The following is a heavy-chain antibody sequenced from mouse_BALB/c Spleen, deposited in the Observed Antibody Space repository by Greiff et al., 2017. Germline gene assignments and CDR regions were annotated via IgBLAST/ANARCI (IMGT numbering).Heavy chain of an antibody. V-gene: IGHV14-3*02. CDR1: GFNIKDTY. CDR2: IDPANGNT. D-gene: IGHD2-4*01. Sequence: VQLKQSGAELVKPGASVKLSCTASGFNIKDTYMHWVKQRPEQGLEWIGRIDPANGNTKYDPKFQGKATITADTSSNTAYLQLSSLTSEDTAVYYCAMINYYAMDYWGQGTSVTVSS. CDR3: AMINYYAMDY. J-gene: IGHJ4*01.